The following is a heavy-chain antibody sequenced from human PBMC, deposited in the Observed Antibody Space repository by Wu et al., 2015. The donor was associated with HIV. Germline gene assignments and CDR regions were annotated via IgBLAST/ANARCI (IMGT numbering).Heavy chain of an antibody. J-gene: IGHJ4*02. Sequence: QVQLVQSGAEVKKPGSSVKVSCKASGGTFSSYAISWVRQAPGQGLEWMGGIIPIFGTANYAQKFQGRVTITADESTSTAYMELSSLRSEDTAVYYCARDLRRSAMAIFDYWGQGTLVTVSS. CDR2: IIPIFGTA. CDR3: ARDLRRSAMAIFDY. D-gene: IGHD4-23*01. CDR1: GGTFSSYA. V-gene: IGHV1-69*12.